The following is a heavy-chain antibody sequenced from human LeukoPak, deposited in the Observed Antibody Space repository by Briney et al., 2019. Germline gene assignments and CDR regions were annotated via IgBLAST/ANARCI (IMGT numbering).Heavy chain of an antibody. D-gene: IGHD2-15*01. CDR2: ISYLGTNK. CDR1: GLTFSNYA. Sequence: GGSLRLSCAASGLTFSNYAMHCVRQAPGEGLEWVTVISYLGTNKFYADSVKGRFTISKDNSNNTLYLQMNSLRSEDTAIYCCARSKGWSVNVPRIDYWGQGTLVTVSS. V-gene: IGHV3-30*01. J-gene: IGHJ4*02. CDR3: ARSKGWSVNVPRIDY.